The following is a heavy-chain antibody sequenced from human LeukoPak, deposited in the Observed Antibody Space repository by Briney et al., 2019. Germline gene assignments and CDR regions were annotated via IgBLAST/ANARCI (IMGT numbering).Heavy chain of an antibody. Sequence: GVSLRLSCAASGFTFSKYWMLWVPQAPGKGLESVSRINTDGTVTTYADSVKGRFTVSRDKADNTMFLQMNSVRDEDTAVYYCATKQWLAPPPDSWGQGTPVTVS. D-gene: IGHD6-19*01. CDR3: ATKQWLAPPPDS. CDR2: INTDGTVT. CDR1: GFTFSKYW. J-gene: IGHJ4*02. V-gene: IGHV3-74*01.